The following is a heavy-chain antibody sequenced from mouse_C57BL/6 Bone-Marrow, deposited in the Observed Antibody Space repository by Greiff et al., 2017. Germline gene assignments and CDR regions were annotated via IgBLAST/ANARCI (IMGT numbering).Heavy chain of an antibody. D-gene: IGHD3-1*01. J-gene: IGHJ3*01. CDR1: GYTFTDYE. Sequence: QVQLKQSGAELVRPGASVTLSCKASGYTFTDYEMHWVKQTPVHGLEWIGAIDPETGGTAYNQKFKGKAILTADKSSSTAYMELRSLTSEDSAVYYCTGGYPFAYWGQGTLVTVSA. CDR2: IDPETGGT. CDR3: TGGYPFAY. V-gene: IGHV1-15*01.